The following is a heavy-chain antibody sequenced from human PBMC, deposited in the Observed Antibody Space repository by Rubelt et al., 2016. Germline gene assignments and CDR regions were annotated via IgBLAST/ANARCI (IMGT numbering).Heavy chain of an antibody. D-gene: IGHD6-13*01. Sequence: QVQLQQWGAGLLKPSETLSLTCAVYGGSFSGYYWSWIRQPPGKGLEWIGEINHSGSTNYNPSLRVRRTISVITSKNQFSRKLSSVTAADTAVYYCARRRAAAGTRWFDPWGQGTLVTVSS. V-gene: IGHV4-34*01. J-gene: IGHJ5*02. CDR3: ARRRAAAGTRWFDP. CDR2: INHSGST. CDR1: GGSFSGYY.